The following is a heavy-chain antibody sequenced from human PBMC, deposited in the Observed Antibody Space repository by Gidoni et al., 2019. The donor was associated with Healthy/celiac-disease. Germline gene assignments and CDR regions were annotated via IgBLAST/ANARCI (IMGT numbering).Heavy chain of an antibody. D-gene: IGHD1-7*01. CDR3: TTDLDRTGTTRKWDKAFDI. J-gene: IGHJ3*02. CDR2: IKSKTDGGTT. Sequence: EVQLVESGGGLVKPGGSLRLSCAASGFTFSNAWMGWARQAPGKGLEWVGRIKSKTDGGTTDYAAPVKGRFTISRDDSKNTLYLQMNSLKTEDTAVYYCTTDLDRTGTTRKWDKAFDIWGQGTMVTVSS. CDR1: GFTFSNAW. V-gene: IGHV3-15*01.